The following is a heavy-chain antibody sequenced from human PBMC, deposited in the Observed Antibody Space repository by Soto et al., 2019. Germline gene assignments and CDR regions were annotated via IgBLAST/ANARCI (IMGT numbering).Heavy chain of an antibody. Sequence: GGSLRLSCAASGFTVSSNYLSWVRQAPGKGLEWVSVIFSADNTHYADSVKGRFTISRDNSKNTVFLQMNSLRAEDTAVYYCAITGAGYYIVWGQGTPVTVSS. CDR2: IFSADNT. V-gene: IGHV3-53*01. CDR1: GFTVSSNY. D-gene: IGHD3-3*01. CDR3: AITGAGYYIV. J-gene: IGHJ4*02.